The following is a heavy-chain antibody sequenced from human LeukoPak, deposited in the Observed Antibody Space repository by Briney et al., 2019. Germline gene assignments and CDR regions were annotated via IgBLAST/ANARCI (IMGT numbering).Heavy chain of an antibody. Sequence: QPGGSLRLSCVASGFMFRTYWMSWVRQAPGKGLEWVANINQEGNDKYYVDSVKGRFTISRDNTKNSLFLQMNSLRAEDTAVYYCVVTRTRGDHWGQGTLVTVSS. D-gene: IGHD4-23*01. J-gene: IGHJ4*02. V-gene: IGHV3-7*03. CDR2: INQEGNDK. CDR1: GFMFRTYW. CDR3: VVTRTRGDH.